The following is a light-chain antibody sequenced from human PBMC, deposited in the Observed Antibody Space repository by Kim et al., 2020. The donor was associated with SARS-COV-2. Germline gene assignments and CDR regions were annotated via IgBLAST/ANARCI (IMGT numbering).Light chain of an antibody. CDR1: TRRSYY. V-gene: IGLV3-19*01. J-gene: IGLJ3*02. Sequence: GKAVRLTRPRYTRRSYYASRFRQKPGKAPVIVNPGKNNRPSGIPDRFSGASSGNTASLTITGAQAEDEADYYCNSRDSSGNHNWVFGGGTQLTVL. CDR2: GKN. CDR3: NSRDSSGNHNWV.